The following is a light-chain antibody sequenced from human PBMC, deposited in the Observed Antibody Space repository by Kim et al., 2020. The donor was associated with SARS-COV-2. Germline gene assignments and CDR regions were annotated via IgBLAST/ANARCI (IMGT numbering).Light chain of an antibody. J-gene: IGKJ1*01. V-gene: IGKV1-27*01. CDR1: QDIANS. Sequence: SSVGDRVTITCRASQDIANSLAWYQQKPGTVPKVLIYGASTLQSGVPSRFSGSGSGTEFTLTIGSLQTEDVATYYCQKYNSAPCTFGPGTKVDIK. CDR2: GAS. CDR3: QKYNSAPCT.